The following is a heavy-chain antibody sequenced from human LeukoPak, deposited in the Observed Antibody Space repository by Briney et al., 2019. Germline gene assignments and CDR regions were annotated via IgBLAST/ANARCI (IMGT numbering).Heavy chain of an antibody. CDR1: GFTLSSYS. CDR3: ARLVWGGGSLDAFDI. D-gene: IGHD3-16*01. CDR2: IRSDSSYM. V-gene: IGHV3-21*01. Sequence: KPGGPLTLPCVASGFTLSSYSMNWVRHAPRKGLERVSCIRSDSSYMYYADSVKGPFPISRDNAKNSLCLQMNSLRAEDTAVYYCARLVWGGGSLDAFDIWGQGTMVTVSS. J-gene: IGHJ3*02.